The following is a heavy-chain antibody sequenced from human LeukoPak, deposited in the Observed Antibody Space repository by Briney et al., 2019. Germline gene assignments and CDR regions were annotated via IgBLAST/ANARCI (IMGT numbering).Heavy chain of an antibody. CDR3: ARVSGYCSRTNCYYHYGMDV. Sequence: ASVKVSCKAPGYTLTSYDINWVRRATGQGLEWMGWMNPKSGNTGYAQKFQGRVTMTRNTSISTAYMELSSLRSEDTAVYYCARVSGYCSRTNCYYHYGMDVWGQGTTVTVSS. CDR1: GYTLTSYD. CDR2: MNPKSGNT. J-gene: IGHJ6*02. D-gene: IGHD2-2*01. V-gene: IGHV1-8*01.